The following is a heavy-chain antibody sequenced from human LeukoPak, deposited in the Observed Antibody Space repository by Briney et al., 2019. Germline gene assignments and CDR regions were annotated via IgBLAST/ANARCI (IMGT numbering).Heavy chain of an antibody. Sequence: GGSLRLSCAASGFTFSSYEMNWVRQAPGKGLEWVSYISSSGSTIYYADSVKGRFTISRDNAKSSLYLQMNSLRAEDTAVYYCARQYCGGDCSVDYWGQGTLVTVSS. D-gene: IGHD2-21*02. CDR1: GFTFSSYE. J-gene: IGHJ4*02. CDR2: ISSSGSTI. V-gene: IGHV3-48*03. CDR3: ARQYCGGDCSVDY.